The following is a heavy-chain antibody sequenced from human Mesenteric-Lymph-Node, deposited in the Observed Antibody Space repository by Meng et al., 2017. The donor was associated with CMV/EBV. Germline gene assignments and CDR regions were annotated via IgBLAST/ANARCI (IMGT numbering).Heavy chain of an antibody. CDR1: GFTFSSYS. V-gene: IGHV3-21*01. D-gene: IGHD6-6*01. CDR2: ISSSSYI. J-gene: IGHJ4*02. CDR3: AWLYSSSDY. Sequence: GESLKISCAASGFTFSSYSMNWVRQAPGKGLEWVSSISSSSYIYYADSVKGRFTISRDNAKNSLYLQMNSLRAEDTAVYYCAWLYSSSDYWGQGTLVTVSS.